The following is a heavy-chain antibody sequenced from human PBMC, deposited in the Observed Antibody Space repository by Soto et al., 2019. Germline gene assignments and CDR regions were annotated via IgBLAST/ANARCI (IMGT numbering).Heavy chain of an antibody. CDR1: GGSISSGGYY. J-gene: IGHJ4*02. CDR3: ARVMTTVTTYYFDY. CDR2: IYYRGST. Sequence: QVQLQESGPGLVKPSQTLSLTCTVSGGSISSGGYYWSWIRQHPGKGLEWIGYIYYRGSTYYNPSLKSRVTISVDTSKNQFSLKLSSVTAADTAVYYCARVMTTVTTYYFDYWGQGTLVTVSS. D-gene: IGHD4-17*01. V-gene: IGHV4-31*03.